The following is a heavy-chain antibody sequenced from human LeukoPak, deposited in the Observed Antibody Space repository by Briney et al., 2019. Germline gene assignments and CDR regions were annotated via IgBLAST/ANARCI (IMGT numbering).Heavy chain of an antibody. Sequence: PGGSLRLSCAASAFTFTNHWMHWVRQAPGKGLVWVSDTISDGSRTFYADSVKGRFIISRDTAKNTVYLQRNSLRAEDTAVYYCVSDGMEIPYAYDIWGQGTMVSVCS. V-gene: IGHV3-74*01. CDR3: VSDGMEIPYAYDI. D-gene: IGHD1-26*01. CDR1: AFTFTNHW. J-gene: IGHJ3*02. CDR2: TISDGSRT.